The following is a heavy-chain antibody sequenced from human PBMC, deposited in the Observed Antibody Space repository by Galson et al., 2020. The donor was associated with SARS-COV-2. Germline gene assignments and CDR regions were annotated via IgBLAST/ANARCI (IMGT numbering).Heavy chain of an antibody. CDR1: GGSISSSSYY. CDR3: VVYSNYLYYFDY. D-gene: IGHD4-4*01. Sequence: SETLSLTCTVSGGSISSSSYYWGWIRQPPGKGLEWIGSIYYSGSTYYNPSLKSRVTISVDTSKNQFSLKLSSVTAADTAVYYCVVYSNYLYYFDYWGQGTLVTVSS. J-gene: IGHJ4*02. CDR2: IYYSGST. V-gene: IGHV4-39*07.